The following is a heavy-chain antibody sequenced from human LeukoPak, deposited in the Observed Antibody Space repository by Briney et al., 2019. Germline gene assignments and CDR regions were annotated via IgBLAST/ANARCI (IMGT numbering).Heavy chain of an antibody. CDR1: GFTFSTYA. CDR2: ISYDGSNR. CDR3: ARDPASGIAVAGTFEY. V-gene: IGHV3-30*04. Sequence: GGSLRLSCAASGFTFSTYAMHWVRQAPGKGLEWVAVISYDGSNRYYLDSVEGRFTISRDSSKKTLYLQMNSLRVEDTAVYYCARDPASGIAVAGTFEYWGQGTMVTVSS. J-gene: IGHJ4*02. D-gene: IGHD6-19*01.